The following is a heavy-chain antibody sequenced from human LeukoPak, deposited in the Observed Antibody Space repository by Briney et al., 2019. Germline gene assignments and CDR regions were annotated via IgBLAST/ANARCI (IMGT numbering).Heavy chain of an antibody. D-gene: IGHD3-10*01. Sequence: SETLSLTCAVSGGSISSYYWSWIRQPAGKGLEWIGRIYTSGSTNYNPSLKSRVTMSVDTSKNQFSLKLSSVTAADTAVYYCASKTMVDDAFDIWGQGTMVTVSS. CDR1: GGSISSYY. CDR3: ASKTMVDDAFDI. V-gene: IGHV4-4*07. J-gene: IGHJ3*02. CDR2: IYTSGST.